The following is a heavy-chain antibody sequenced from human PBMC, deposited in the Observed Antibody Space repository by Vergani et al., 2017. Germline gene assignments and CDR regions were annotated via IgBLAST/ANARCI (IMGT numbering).Heavy chain of an antibody. V-gene: IGHV4-34*01. J-gene: IGHJ6*02. Sequence: QVQLQQWGAGLLKPSETLSITCAVYGGSFSGYYWSWIRQPPGKGLEWIGEINHSGSTNYNPSLKSRVTISVDTSKNQFSLKLSSVTAADTAVYYCARSNFFYYYGMDVWGQGTTVTVSS. CDR2: INHSGST. CDR3: ARSNFFYYYGMDV. D-gene: IGHD4-11*01. CDR1: GGSFSGYY.